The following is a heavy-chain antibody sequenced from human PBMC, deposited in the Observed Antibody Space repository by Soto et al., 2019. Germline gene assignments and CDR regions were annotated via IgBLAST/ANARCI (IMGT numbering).Heavy chain of an antibody. CDR3: ARVGYCSGGSCYLSVRYYYYYMDV. CDR1: GFTFSSYG. V-gene: IGHV3-33*01. D-gene: IGHD2-15*01. J-gene: IGHJ6*03. Sequence: GGSLRLSCAASGFTFSSYGMHWVRQAPGKGLEWVAVIWYDGSNKYYADSVKGRFTISRDNSKNTLYLQMNSLRAEDTAVYYCARVGYCSGGSCYLSVRYYYYYMDVWGKGTTVTVSS. CDR2: IWYDGSNK.